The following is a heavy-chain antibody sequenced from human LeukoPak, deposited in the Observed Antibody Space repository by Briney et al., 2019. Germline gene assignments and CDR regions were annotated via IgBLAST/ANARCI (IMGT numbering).Heavy chain of an antibody. CDR1: GGSISSSSYY. J-gene: IGHJ6*02. CDR3: ARGDGFMVRTYPSYSYFYYAMDV. D-gene: IGHD3-10*01. V-gene: IGHV4-39*07. CDR2: IYYSGST. Sequence: SETLSLTCTVSGGSISSSSYYWGWIRQPPGKGLEWIGSIYYSGSTYYNPSLNSRVITSVDTSKNQFSLKLSSVTAADTAVYYCARGDGFMVRTYPSYSYFYYAMDVWGQGTTVTVSS.